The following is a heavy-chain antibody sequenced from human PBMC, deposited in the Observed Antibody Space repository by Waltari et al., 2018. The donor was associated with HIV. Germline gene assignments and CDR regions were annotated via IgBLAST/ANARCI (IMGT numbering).Heavy chain of an antibody. Sequence: EVQLVESGGGLVKPGGPLRLSCAASGLTFTNAWMSLVRQAPGKGLEWVCRVKGESDGGATDYAAPVEGRFTISRDDSKNTLYLQMDSLKTEDTAVYYCTTGDIVVVTDYWGQGTLVTVSS. CDR1: GLTFTNAW. J-gene: IGHJ4*02. V-gene: IGHV3-15*01. CDR3: TTGDIVVVTDY. CDR2: VKGESDGGAT. D-gene: IGHD2-21*02.